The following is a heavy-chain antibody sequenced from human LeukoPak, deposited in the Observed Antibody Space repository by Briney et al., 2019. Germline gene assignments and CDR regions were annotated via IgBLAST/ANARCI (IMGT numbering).Heavy chain of an antibody. CDR3: AKSRETNTVTPLAG. Sequence: GGSLRLSCAASAFTFSNYAMSWVRQAPGKGLEWVSTIRGSGSSTYYADSVKGRFTISRDNSQNMLYLQMHSLRVEDTAVYYCAKSRETNTVTPLAGWGQGTLVTVSS. V-gene: IGHV3-23*01. D-gene: IGHD4-17*01. CDR1: AFTFSNYA. CDR2: IRGSGSST. J-gene: IGHJ4*02.